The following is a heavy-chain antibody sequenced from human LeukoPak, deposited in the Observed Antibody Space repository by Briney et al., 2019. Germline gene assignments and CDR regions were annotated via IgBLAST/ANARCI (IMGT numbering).Heavy chain of an antibody. CDR2: IIPIFGTA. CDR3: ASSTSGSYYNGGFRENDY. CDR1: GGTFSSYA. D-gene: IGHD3-10*01. V-gene: IGHV1-69*05. Sequence: SVKVSCKXSGGTFSSYAISWVRQTPGQGLEWMGGIIPIFGTANYAQKFQGRVTITTDESTSTAYMELSSLRSEDTAVYYCASSTSGSYYNGGFRENDYWGQGTLVTVSS. J-gene: IGHJ4*02.